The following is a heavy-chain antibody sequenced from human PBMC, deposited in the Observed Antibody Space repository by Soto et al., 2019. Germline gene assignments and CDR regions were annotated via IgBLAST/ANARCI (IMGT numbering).Heavy chain of an antibody. D-gene: IGHD3-22*01. J-gene: IGHJ4*02. Sequence: GASVKVSCKASGYTFTKYYLHWVRQAPGHGLEWVGIIGPSSGGTTNAQSFQGRLILTRDTSTSTVYLELSSLTSDDTAVYYCARAAYYYYRSSYYHLEYWGQGXQVTVPS. CDR1: GYTFTKYY. V-gene: IGHV1-46*01. CDR3: ARAAYYYYRSSYYHLEY. CDR2: IGPSSGGT.